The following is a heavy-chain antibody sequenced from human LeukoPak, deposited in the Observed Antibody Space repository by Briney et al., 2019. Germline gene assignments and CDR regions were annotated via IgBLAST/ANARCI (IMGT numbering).Heavy chain of an antibody. J-gene: IGHJ3*02. CDR3: ARHGSRIGDAFDI. CDR1: GYSFTSYW. Sequence: GEFLKIPCKGSGYSFTSYWIGWVRQMPGKGLEWMGIIYPGDSDTRYSPSFQGQVTISADKSISTAYLQWSSLKASDTAMYYCARHGSRIGDAFDIWGQGTMVTVSS. V-gene: IGHV5-51*01. CDR2: IYPGDSDT.